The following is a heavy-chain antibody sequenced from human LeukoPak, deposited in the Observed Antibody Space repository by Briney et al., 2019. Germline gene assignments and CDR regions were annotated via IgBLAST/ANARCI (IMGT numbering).Heavy chain of an antibody. D-gene: IGHD6-6*01. CDR3: ASLSATSSSLHDY. J-gene: IGHJ4*02. CDR2: ISSSSSYI. V-gene: IGHV3-21*01. Sequence: PGGSLRLSCAASGFTFSSYSMNWVRQAPGKGLEWVSSISSSSSYIYYADSVKGRFTISRDNAKNSLYLQMNSLRAEDTAVYYCASLSATSSSLHDYWGQGTLVTVSS. CDR1: GFTFSSYS.